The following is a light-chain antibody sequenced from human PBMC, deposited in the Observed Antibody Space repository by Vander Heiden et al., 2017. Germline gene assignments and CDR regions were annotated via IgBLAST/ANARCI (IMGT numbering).Light chain of an antibody. CDR1: QTIRTW. CDR3: QQAYSFPYT. V-gene: IGKV1-12*01. J-gene: IGKJ2*01. Sequence: DIQMTQSPSSVSAAVGDRVTITCRASQTIRTWLAWYQQKAGKEPQLLISAASSLQRGVPSRFSGSGSGIDFTLTISSLQPEDFATYYCQQAYSFPYTFGQGTKLEIK. CDR2: AAS.